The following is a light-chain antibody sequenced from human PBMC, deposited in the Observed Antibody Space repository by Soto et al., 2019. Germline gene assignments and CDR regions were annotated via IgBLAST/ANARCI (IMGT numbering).Light chain of an antibody. CDR3: QKYNSAPSLT. V-gene: IGKV1-27*01. CDR1: QGISNF. Sequence: DIQMTQSPSSLSASVGDRVSITCRASQGISNFLAWYQHKPGKVPKLLIYAASTLQSGVPSRFSGSGSGTDFTLTISSLQPEDDATYYCQKYNSAPSLTFGGGTKVEIK. J-gene: IGKJ4*01. CDR2: AAS.